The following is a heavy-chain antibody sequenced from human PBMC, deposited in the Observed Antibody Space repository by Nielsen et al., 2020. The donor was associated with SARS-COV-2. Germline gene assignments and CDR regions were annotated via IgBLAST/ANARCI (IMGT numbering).Heavy chain of an antibody. CDR2: ISSSSSTI. J-gene: IGHJ6*02. Sequence: GESLKISCAASGFTFSSYSMNWVRQAPGKGLEWVSYISSSSSTIYYAGSVKGRFTISRDNAKNSLYLQMNSLRAEDTAVYYCARWNIAAATHPLYGMDVWGQGTTVTVSS. V-gene: IGHV3-48*01. CDR3: ARWNIAAATHPLYGMDV. CDR1: GFTFSSYS. D-gene: IGHD6-13*01.